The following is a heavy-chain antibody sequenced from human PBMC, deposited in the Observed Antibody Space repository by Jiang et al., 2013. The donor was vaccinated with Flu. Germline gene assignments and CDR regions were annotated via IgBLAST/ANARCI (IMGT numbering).Heavy chain of an antibody. CDR2: IYHSGST. Sequence: TCAVSGGSVSSSNWWSWVRQPPGKGLEWIGEIYHSGSTNYNPSLKSRVTISVDKSKNQFSLKLSSVTAADTAVYYCARRVVRWGRVEDFDYWGQGTLVTVSS. J-gene: IGHJ4*02. CDR3: ARRVVRWGRVEDFDY. V-gene: IGHV4-4*02. D-gene: IGHD3-16*01. CDR1: GGSVSSSNW.